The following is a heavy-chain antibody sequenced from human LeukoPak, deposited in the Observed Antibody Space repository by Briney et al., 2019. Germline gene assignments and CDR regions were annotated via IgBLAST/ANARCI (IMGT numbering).Heavy chain of an antibody. CDR3: AKDIKVRGVNYFDY. CDR2: IDYDGGSG. Sequence: PGGSLRLSCTVSGFTLSSYEMSWIRQAPGKGLEWVSSIDYDGGSGHYADSVKGRFTISRDNAKNSLYLQMNSLRAEDTALYYCAKDIKVRGVNYFDYWGQGTLVTVSS. D-gene: IGHD3-10*01. CDR1: GFTLSSYE. J-gene: IGHJ4*02. V-gene: IGHV3-20*04.